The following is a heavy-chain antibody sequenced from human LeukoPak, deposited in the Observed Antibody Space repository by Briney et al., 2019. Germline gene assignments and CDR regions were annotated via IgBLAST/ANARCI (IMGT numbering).Heavy chain of an antibody. V-gene: IGHV3-23*01. CDR1: GLTFSNFP. D-gene: IGHD2-21*02. CDR2: ISYNGGDT. J-gene: IGHJ2*01. Sequence: GGFLRLSCAASGLTFSNFPISWVRQAPGKGLEWVSAISYNGGDTFYADSVRGRFTISRDNSKNSLYLQMNSLRAEDTAVYYCARDVCGGDRYPPVYWYFDLWGRGTLVTVSS. CDR3: ARDVCGGDRYPPVYWYFDL.